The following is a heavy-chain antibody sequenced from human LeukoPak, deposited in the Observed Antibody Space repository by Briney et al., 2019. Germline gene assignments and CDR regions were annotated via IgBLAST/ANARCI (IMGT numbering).Heavy chain of an antibody. D-gene: IGHD3-10*01. Sequence: PGGSLRLSCAASGFTFSSYEMNWVRQAPGKGLEWVSVIYSGGSTYYADSVKGRFTISRDNSKNTVYLQMNSLRAEDTAVYYCARVIGVVRADYYFDYWGQGTLVAVSS. CDR1: GFTFSSYE. CDR2: IYSGGST. CDR3: ARVIGVVRADYYFDY. V-gene: IGHV3-66*01. J-gene: IGHJ4*02.